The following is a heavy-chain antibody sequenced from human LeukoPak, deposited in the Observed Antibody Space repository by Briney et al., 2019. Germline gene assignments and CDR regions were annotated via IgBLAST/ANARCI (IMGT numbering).Heavy chain of an antibody. J-gene: IGHJ4*02. Sequence: GASVKVSCKASGGTFSSYAISWVRQAPGQGLEWMGGIIPIFGTANYAQKFQGRVTMTRDTSTSTVYMELSSLRSEDTAVYYCATDPAGGNDCWGQGTLVTVSS. D-gene: IGHD6-13*01. CDR2: IIPIFGTA. V-gene: IGHV1-69*05. CDR3: ATDPAGGNDC. CDR1: GGTFSSYA.